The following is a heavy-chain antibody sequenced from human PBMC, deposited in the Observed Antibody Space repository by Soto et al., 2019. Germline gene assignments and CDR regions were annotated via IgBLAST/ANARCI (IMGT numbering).Heavy chain of an antibody. Sequence: EVQLVESGGGLVKPGGSLRLSCAASGFTFSSYSMNWVRQAPGKGLEWVSSISSSSSYIYYADSVKGRFTISRDNAKNLLYLQMNSLRAQDTAVYYCASMPREYSGYDLGYWGQGTLVTVSS. J-gene: IGHJ4*02. CDR3: ASMPREYSGYDLGY. V-gene: IGHV3-21*01. D-gene: IGHD5-12*01. CDR2: ISSSSSYI. CDR1: GFTFSSYS.